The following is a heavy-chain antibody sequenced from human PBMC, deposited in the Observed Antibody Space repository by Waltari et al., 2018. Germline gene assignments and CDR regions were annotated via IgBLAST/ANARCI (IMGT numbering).Heavy chain of an antibody. Sequence: QVQLVESGGGVVQPGRSLRLSCAASGFTFSSYGIHWVRQAPGKGLEWVAVIWYDGSNKYYADSVKGRFTISRDNSKNTLHLQMNSLRAEDTAVYYCARDSSGRSYFDYWGQGTLVTVSS. D-gene: IGHD1-26*01. CDR3: ARDSSGRSYFDY. CDR2: IWYDGSNK. CDR1: GFTFSSYG. V-gene: IGHV3-33*01. J-gene: IGHJ4*02.